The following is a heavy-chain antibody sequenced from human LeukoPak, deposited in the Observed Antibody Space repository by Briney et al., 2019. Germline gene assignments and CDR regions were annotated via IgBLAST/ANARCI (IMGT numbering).Heavy chain of an antibody. Sequence: GASVKVSCKASGYTFTSYAMNWVRQAPGQGLEWMGWINTNTGNPTYAQGFTGRFVFSLDTSVSTAYLQISSLKAEDTAVYYCARDGSLRYFDWLFPSSYYMDVWGKGTTVTVSS. D-gene: IGHD3-9*01. V-gene: IGHV7-4-1*02. CDR2: INTNTGNP. CDR1: GYTFTSYA. J-gene: IGHJ6*03. CDR3: ARDGSLRYFDWLFPSSYYMDV.